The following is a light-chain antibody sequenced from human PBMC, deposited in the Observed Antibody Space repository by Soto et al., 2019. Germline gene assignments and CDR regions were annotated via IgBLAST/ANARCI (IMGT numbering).Light chain of an antibody. Sequence: EIVMTQYPATLSVSPGERATLSCRASQSVSSNLAWYQQKLGQAPRLLIYGASSRATGIPDRFSGSGSGTDFTLTISRLEPEDFAVYYCQQYGSSPLTFGGGTKV. V-gene: IGKV3-20*01. CDR2: GAS. CDR3: QQYGSSPLT. CDR1: QSVSSN. J-gene: IGKJ4*01.